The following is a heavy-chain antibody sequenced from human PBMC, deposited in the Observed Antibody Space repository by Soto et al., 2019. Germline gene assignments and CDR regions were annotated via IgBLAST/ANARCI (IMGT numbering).Heavy chain of an antibody. CDR1: GFTFSSYE. D-gene: IGHD4-17*01. CDR3: ARVLPTVTTDYFDY. J-gene: IGHJ4*02. CDR2: ISSSGSSI. V-gene: IGHV3-48*03. Sequence: EVQLVESGGGLVQPGGSLRLSCAASGFTFSSYEMNWVRQAPGKGLEWVSYISSSGSSIYYADSVKGRFTISRDNAKNSLYLQMNSLRAEDTAVYYCARVLPTVTTDYFDYWGQGTLVTVSS.